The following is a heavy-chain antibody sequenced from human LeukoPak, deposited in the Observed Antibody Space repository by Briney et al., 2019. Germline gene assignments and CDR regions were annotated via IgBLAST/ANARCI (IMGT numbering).Heavy chain of an antibody. J-gene: IGHJ5*02. Sequence: GGSLRLSCAASGFALSIHWLTWVRQTPGKGLEWVAHINPDGSEKSYVDSARGRFTISRDNAKNSVYLQMNSLRAEDTAVYYCARISGYSYNWFDPWGQGTLVTVSS. V-gene: IGHV3-7*01. CDR1: GFALSIHW. D-gene: IGHD3-22*01. CDR2: INPDGSEK. CDR3: ARISGYSYNWFDP.